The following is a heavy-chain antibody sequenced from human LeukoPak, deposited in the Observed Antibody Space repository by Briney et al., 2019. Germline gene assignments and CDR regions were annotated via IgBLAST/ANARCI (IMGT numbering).Heavy chain of an antibody. CDR1: GFTFSNYA. J-gene: IGHJ4*02. CDR2: ISDSGDTT. V-gene: IGHV3-23*01. Sequence: GGSLRLSCAASGFTFSNYAMSWVRQAPGKGLEWVSFISDSGDTTLHADSAKGRFTISRDNSKSTLYLQLNSLRAEDTALYYCAPDLRGSAWSLDNWGQGTLVTVSS. D-gene: IGHD6-13*01. CDR3: APDLRGSAWSLDN.